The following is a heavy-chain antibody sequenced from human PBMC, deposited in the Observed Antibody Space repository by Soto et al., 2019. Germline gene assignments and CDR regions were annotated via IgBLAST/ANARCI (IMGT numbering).Heavy chain of an antibody. CDR3: ASFTGVLWFGRRSRAFDI. Sequence: PSETLSLTCAVYGGSFSGYYWSWIRQPPGKGLEWIGEINHSGSTNYNPSLKSRVTISVDTSKNQFSLKLSSVTAADTAVYFCASFTGVLWFGRRSRAFDIWGQGTMVTVSS. CDR1: GGSFSGYY. V-gene: IGHV4-34*01. D-gene: IGHD3-10*01. CDR2: INHSGST. J-gene: IGHJ3*02.